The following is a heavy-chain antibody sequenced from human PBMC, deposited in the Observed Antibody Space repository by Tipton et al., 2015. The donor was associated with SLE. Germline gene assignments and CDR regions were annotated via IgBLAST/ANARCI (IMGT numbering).Heavy chain of an antibody. CDR1: GGSISSYY. D-gene: IGHD6-13*01. CDR2: IYYSGST. V-gene: IGHV4-31*02. Sequence: LRLSCTVSGGSISSYYWSWIRQHPGKGLEWIGYIYYSGSTYYNPSLKSRVTISVDTSKKQFSLKLSSVTAADTAVYYCARDGGAAAGMNYYYGVDVWGQGTPVTV. CDR3: ARDGGAAAGMNYYYGVDV. J-gene: IGHJ6*02.